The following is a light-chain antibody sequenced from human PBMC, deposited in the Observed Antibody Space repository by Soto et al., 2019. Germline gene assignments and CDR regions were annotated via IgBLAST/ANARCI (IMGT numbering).Light chain of an antibody. V-gene: IGLV1-40*01. CDR3: QSYDSSLSVV. J-gene: IGLJ2*01. CDR2: VNS. Sequence: QSVLTQPPSVSRAPGQRVTISCTGSSSNIGAGYNVHWYQHLPGTAPKLLIYVNSNRPSGVPDRFSGSKSGTSASLAITGLQAEDEADYYCQSYDSSLSVVFGGGTKPTVL. CDR1: SSNIGAGYN.